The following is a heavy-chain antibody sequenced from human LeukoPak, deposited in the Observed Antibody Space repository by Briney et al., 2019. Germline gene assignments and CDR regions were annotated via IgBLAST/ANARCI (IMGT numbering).Heavy chain of an antibody. D-gene: IGHD3-10*01. J-gene: IGHJ4*02. CDR2: IRYDGSKK. CDR1: GFTFSSYG. V-gene: IGHV3-30*02. CDR3: AKDRPPQYDSGTYSDY. Sequence: GGSLRLSCVASGFTFSSYGIHWIRQAPGKGLEWVAFIRYDGSKKFYSDSVKGRFTISRDNSKNTLYLQMNSLRTEGTAVYFCAKDRPPQYDSGTYSDYWGQGTLVTVSS.